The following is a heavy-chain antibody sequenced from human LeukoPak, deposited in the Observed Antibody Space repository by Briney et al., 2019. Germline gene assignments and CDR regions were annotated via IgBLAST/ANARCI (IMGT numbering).Heavy chain of an antibody. CDR1: GYTFTGYY. D-gene: IGHD6-6*01. CDR3: AREGDQYSSSFDY. Sequence: ASVKVSCKASGYTFTGYYMHWVRQAPGQGLEWMGWINPNSGGTNYAQKFQGRVTMTRDASISTAYMELSRLRSDDTAVYYCAREGDQYSSSFDYWGQGTLVTVSS. V-gene: IGHV1-2*02. J-gene: IGHJ4*02. CDR2: INPNSGGT.